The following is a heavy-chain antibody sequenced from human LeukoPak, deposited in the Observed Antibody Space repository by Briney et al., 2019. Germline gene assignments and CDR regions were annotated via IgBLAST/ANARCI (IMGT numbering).Heavy chain of an antibody. J-gene: IGHJ5*02. CDR2: IYYSGCS. CDR3: ARDHRIPTSRNWFDP. D-gene: IGHD4-11*01. Sequence: SETLSLTCTVSGGSISSSSYYWGWIRQPPGKGLEWIGSIYYSGCSYYNPSLKSRVTISVDTSKNQFSLKLSSVAAADTAVYYCARDHRIPTSRNWFDPWGQGTLVTVCS. V-gene: IGHV4-39*07. CDR1: GGSISSSSYY.